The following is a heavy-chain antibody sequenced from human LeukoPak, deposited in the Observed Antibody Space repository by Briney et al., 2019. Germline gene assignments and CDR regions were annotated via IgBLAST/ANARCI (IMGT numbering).Heavy chain of an antibody. CDR2: IYYSGST. V-gene: IGHV4-31*03. CDR1: GGSISSGGYY. D-gene: IGHD2-2*01. CDR3: ARDSSVVVPRGFDY. J-gene: IGHJ4*02. Sequence: PSETLSLTCTVSGGSISSGGYYWSWIRQHPGKGLEWIGYIYYSGSTYYNPSLKSRVTISVDTSKNQFSLKLSSVTAADTAVYYCARDSSVVVPRGFDYWGQGTLVTVYS.